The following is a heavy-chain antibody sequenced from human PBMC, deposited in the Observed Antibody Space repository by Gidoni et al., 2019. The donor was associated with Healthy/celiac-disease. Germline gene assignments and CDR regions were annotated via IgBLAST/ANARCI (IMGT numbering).Heavy chain of an antibody. CDR3: AREGTIFGVVRYYYYYGMDV. J-gene: IGHJ6*02. CDR2: ISAYNGNT. CDR1: GYTFTSYG. V-gene: IGHV1-18*04. Sequence: QVQLVQSGAEVKKPGASVQVSCKASGYTFTSYGLSWVRQAPGQGLEWMGWISAYNGNTNYAQKLQGRVTMTTDTSTSTAYMELRSLRSDDTAVYYCAREGTIFGVVRYYYYYGMDVWGQGTTVTVSS. D-gene: IGHD3-3*01.